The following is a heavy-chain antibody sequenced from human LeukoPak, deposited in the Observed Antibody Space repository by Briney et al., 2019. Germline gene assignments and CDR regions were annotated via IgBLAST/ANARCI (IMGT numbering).Heavy chain of an antibody. D-gene: IGHD2-21*02. CDR3: ARVRRWLVTGWFDP. CDR1: GGSFSGYY. V-gene: IGHV4-34*01. Sequence: PSETLSLTCAVYGGSFSGYYWSWIRQPPGKGLEWIGEINHSGSTNYNPSLKSRVTISVDTSKNQFSLKLSSVTAADTAVYYCARVRRWLVTGWFDPWGQGTLVTVSS. CDR2: INHSGST. J-gene: IGHJ5*02.